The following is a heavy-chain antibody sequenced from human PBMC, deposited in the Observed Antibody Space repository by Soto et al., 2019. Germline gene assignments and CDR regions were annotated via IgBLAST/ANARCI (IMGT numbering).Heavy chain of an antibody. J-gene: IGHJ3*02. CDR1: GYTFTSYA. Sequence: ASVKGSCKASGYTFTSYAMDWGRQAPGQRLEWMGWIDAGNGNTNYSQKFQGRVTITRDMSTSTAYMELSSLRSEDTAVYYCAAGSYYYDSSGYYPDAFDIWGQGTMVTVSS. CDR3: AAGSYYYDSSGYYPDAFDI. D-gene: IGHD3-22*01. CDR2: IDAGNGNT. V-gene: IGHV1-3*01.